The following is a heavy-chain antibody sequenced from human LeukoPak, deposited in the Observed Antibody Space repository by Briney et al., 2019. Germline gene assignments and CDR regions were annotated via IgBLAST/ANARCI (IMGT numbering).Heavy chain of an antibody. CDR3: ARDYGDLPARVPYFDY. CDR1: GFTFSSYS. D-gene: IGHD4-17*01. V-gene: IGHV3-48*02. Sequence: GGSLRLSCAASGFTFSSYSMNWVRQAPGKGLEWVSYISSSSSMIYYADSVKGRFTISRDNAKNSLYLQMKSLRDGDTAIYYCARDYGDLPARVPYFDYWGQGTLVTVSS. CDR2: ISSSSSMI. J-gene: IGHJ4*02.